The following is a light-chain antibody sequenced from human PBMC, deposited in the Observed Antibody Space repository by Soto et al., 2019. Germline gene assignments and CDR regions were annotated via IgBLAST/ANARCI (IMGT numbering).Light chain of an antibody. Sequence: EIVLTQSPGTLSLSPGERATLSCRASQSVSSSSYLAWYQQKPGQAPRLLIYGASSRATGIPDRFSGSGSGTDFTLTISILEPEDFAVYYCQQYGSSLTFGGGTMVEIK. J-gene: IGKJ4*01. CDR1: QSVSSSSY. CDR2: GAS. CDR3: QQYGSSLT. V-gene: IGKV3-20*01.